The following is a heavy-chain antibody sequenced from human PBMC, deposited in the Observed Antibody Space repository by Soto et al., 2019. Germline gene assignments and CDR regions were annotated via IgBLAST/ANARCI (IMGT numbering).Heavy chain of an antibody. CDR3: ARDLSGGSSWYEFDS. CDR2: IFHTGTT. Sequence: KPSETLSLTCAVSGGSIISIYHWAWIRQPPGRSLEWIASIFHTGTTYYTPSLKSRVTISVDTSKNQFSLKVVSVTPSDTAVYSCARDLSGGSSWYEFDSWGPGILVTVSS. J-gene: IGHJ4*02. D-gene: IGHD6-13*01. V-gene: IGHV4-38-2*01. CDR1: GGSIISIYH.